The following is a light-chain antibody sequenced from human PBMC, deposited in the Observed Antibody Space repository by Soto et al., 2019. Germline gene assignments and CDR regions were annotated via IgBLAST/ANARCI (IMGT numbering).Light chain of an antibody. Sequence: ESLLTQSPGTLSLSPGERATLSCRASQTVNSRHLNWYQHKPGQAPRLLIYGASIMAAGIPDRFSGSRSGADFSLTITILEPDDSTVYYCQQFDGSRPAFTFGQGTKLEI. CDR1: QTVNSRH. CDR2: GAS. CDR3: QQFDGSRPAFT. V-gene: IGKV3-20*01. J-gene: IGKJ2*01.